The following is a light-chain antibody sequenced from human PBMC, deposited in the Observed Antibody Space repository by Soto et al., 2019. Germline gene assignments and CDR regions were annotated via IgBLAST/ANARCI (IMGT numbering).Light chain of an antibody. Sequence: EIVMTQSPGTLSVSPGEIATLSCRASQSVSSYLAWYQQKPGQAPRLLIYDASNRATGIPARFSGSGSGTDFTLTISSLEPEDFAVYYCQQSSNWPPITFGQGTRLEIK. CDR2: DAS. V-gene: IGKV3-11*01. J-gene: IGKJ5*01. CDR3: QQSSNWPPIT. CDR1: QSVSSY.